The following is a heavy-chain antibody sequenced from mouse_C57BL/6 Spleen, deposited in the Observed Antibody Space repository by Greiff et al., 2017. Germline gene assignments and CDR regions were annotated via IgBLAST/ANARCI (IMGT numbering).Heavy chain of an antibody. CDR2: IYPSDSET. CDR3: ARSAYYREAMDY. D-gene: IGHD2-14*01. Sequence: QVQLQQSGAELVRPGSSVKLSCKASGYTFTSYWMDWVKQRPGQGLEWIGNIYPSDSETHYNQKFKDKATLTVDKSSSTAYMQLSSLTSEDSAVYYCARSAYYREAMDYWGQGTSVTVSS. V-gene: IGHV1-61*01. J-gene: IGHJ4*01. CDR1: GYTFTSYW.